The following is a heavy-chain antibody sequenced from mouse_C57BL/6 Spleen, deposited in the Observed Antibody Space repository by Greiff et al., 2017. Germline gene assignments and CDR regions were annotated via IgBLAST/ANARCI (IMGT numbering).Heavy chain of an antibody. CDR1: GYTFTEYT. V-gene: IGHV1-62-2*01. D-gene: IGHD4-1*01. Sequence: VKLQESGAELVKPGASVKLSCKASGYTFTEYTIHWVKQRSGQGLEWIGWFHPGSGSIKYNEKFKDKATLTAEKSSSTVYMERSRLTSEDSAVYFCARHEEGNWDGFDYWGQGTTLTVSS. J-gene: IGHJ2*01. CDR2: FHPGSGSI. CDR3: ARHEEGNWDGFDY.